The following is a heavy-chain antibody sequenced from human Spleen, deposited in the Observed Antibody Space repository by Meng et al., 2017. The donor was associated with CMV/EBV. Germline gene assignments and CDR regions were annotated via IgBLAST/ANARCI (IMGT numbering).Heavy chain of an antibody. D-gene: IGHD6-6*01. CDR3: ARDGTYSSSST. V-gene: IGHV4-31*03. CDR1: GGSISSGGYY. Sequence: SETLSLTCTVSGGSISSGGYYWSWIRQHPGKGLEWIGYIYYSGSTYYNPSLKSRVTISVDTSKNQFSLKLSPVTAADTAVYYCARDGTYSSSSTWGQGTLVTVSS. J-gene: IGHJ5*02. CDR2: IYYSGST.